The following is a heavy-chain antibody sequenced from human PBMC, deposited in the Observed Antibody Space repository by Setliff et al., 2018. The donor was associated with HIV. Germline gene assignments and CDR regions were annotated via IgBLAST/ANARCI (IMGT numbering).Heavy chain of an antibody. CDR2: FSYRGGT. V-gene: IGHV4-59*02. CDR3: ARDLEYYDSSGYFLDSDY. J-gene: IGHJ4*02. Sequence: SETLSLTCAVSGVSVTSHFWSWIRQPPGKGLEWIGYFSYRGGTNSNPSLKRRVTISVDTSKNDVSLKMRSVTAADTAVYYCARDLEYYDSSGYFLDSDYWGKGTLGTVSS. CDR1: GVSVTSHF. D-gene: IGHD3-22*01.